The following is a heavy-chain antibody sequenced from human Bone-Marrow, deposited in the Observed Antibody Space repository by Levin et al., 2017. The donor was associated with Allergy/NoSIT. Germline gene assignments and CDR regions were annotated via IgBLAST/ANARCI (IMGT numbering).Heavy chain of an antibody. D-gene: IGHD3-16*01. J-gene: IGHJ2*01. CDR2: IKQDGSEK. V-gene: IGHV3-7*01. CDR1: GFTFSSYW. CDR3: ARDRLGAWGYFDL. Sequence: GESLKISCAASGFTFSSYWMSWVRQAPGKGLEWVANIKQDGSEKYYVDSVKGRFTISRDNAKNSLYLQMNSLRAEDTAVYYCARDRLGAWGYFDLWGRGTLVTVSS.